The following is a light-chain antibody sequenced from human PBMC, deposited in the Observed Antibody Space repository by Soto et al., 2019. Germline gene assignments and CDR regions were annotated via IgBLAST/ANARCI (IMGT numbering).Light chain of an antibody. CDR1: NNDVGGYNL. J-gene: IGLJ3*02. V-gene: IGLV2-23*02. CDR3: CSFAGGATFV. CDR2: EAN. Sequence: QSALTQPASVSGSPGQSITISCTGTNNDVGGYNLVSWYQQHPGKAPKLVIYEANKRPSGVSDRFSGSRSGNTASLTISVLQVEDEAVYSCCSFAGGATFVFGGGTQLTVL.